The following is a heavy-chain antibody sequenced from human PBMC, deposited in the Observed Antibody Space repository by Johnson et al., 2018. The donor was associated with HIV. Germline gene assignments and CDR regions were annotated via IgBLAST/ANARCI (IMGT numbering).Heavy chain of an antibody. J-gene: IGHJ3*02. CDR3: ARDMSDSAWGDAFDI. CDR1: GFTFSSSA. V-gene: IGHV3-74*02. D-gene: IGHD3-16*01. CDR2: INSDGSST. Sequence: EVQLVESGGGVVQPGRSLRLSCAASGFTFSSSAMHRVHQAPGNGFEWVSRINSDGSSTSYADSVKGRFTISRDNAKNKLSLQMNSLTAEDTAVYYCARDMSDSAWGDAFDIWGQGTMVTVSP.